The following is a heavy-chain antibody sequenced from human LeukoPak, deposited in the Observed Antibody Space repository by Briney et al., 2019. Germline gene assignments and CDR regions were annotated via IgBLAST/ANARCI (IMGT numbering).Heavy chain of an antibody. V-gene: IGHV1-69*05. CDR1: GGTFSSYA. J-gene: IGHJ4*02. CDR2: IIPIFGTA. D-gene: IGHD3-22*01. Sequence: SVKVPCKASGGTFSSYAISWVRQAPGQGLEWMGRIIPIFGTANYAQKFQGRVTITTDESTSTAYMELSSLRSEDTAVYYCARDYYDSSGYLDYWGQGTLVTVSS. CDR3: ARDYYDSSGYLDY.